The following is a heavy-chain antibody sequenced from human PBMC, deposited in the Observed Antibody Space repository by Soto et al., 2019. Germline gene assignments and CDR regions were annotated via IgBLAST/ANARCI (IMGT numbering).Heavy chain of an antibody. Sequence: VGSLRLSCAASGFTFSSYGMHWVRQAPGKGLEWVAVIWYDGSNKYYADSVKGRFTISRDNSKNTLYLKMNSLRAEDTAVYYCARVRVPPLRDSSGEGDAFDIWGQGTMVTVSS. V-gene: IGHV3-33*01. CDR1: GFTFSSYG. D-gene: IGHD3-22*01. J-gene: IGHJ3*02. CDR3: ARVRVPPLRDSSGEGDAFDI. CDR2: IWYDGSNK.